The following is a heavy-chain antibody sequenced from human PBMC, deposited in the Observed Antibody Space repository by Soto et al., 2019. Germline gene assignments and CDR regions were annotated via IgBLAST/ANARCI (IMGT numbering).Heavy chain of an antibody. CDR1: GGTFSSYA. D-gene: IGHD2-2*01. CDR3: ARVGGYQPLLIGWFDP. J-gene: IGHJ5*02. Sequence: GASVKVSCKASGGTFSSYAISWVRQAPGQGLEWMGGIIPIFGTANYAQKFQGRVTITADESTSTAYMELSSLRSEDTAVYYCARVGGYQPLLIGWFDPWGQGTLVTVSS. V-gene: IGHV1-69*13. CDR2: IIPIFGTA.